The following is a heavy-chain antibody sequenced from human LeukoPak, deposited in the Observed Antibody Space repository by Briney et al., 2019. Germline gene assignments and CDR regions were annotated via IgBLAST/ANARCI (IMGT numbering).Heavy chain of an antibody. CDR2: INHSGST. V-gene: IGHV4-34*01. Sequence: SETLSLTCAVYGGSFSSYYWSWIRQPPGKGLEWIGEINHSGSTNYYPSLKSRVTISVDTSKNQFSLKLSSVTAADTAVYYCARGPLNGGDYWGQGTLVTVSS. J-gene: IGHJ4*02. CDR1: GGSFSSYY. CDR3: ARGPLNGGDY. D-gene: IGHD2-8*01.